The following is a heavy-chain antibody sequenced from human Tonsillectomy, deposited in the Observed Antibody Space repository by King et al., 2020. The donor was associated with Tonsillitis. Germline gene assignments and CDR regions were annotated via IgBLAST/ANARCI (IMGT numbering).Heavy chain of an antibody. J-gene: IGHJ6*02. Sequence: VQLVESGGGLVQPGGSLRLSCAASGFTFSTYAMTWVRHAPGKGLEWVSVMSGAGARTYHADSVKGRFTISRDNSKNTLYLQMNSLRAEDTVVYYCAKCPYDFWSGGLYYAMDVWGQGTTVTVSS. CDR2: MSGAGART. D-gene: IGHD3-3*01. V-gene: IGHV3-23*04. CDR3: AKCPYDFWSGGLYYAMDV. CDR1: GFTFSTYA.